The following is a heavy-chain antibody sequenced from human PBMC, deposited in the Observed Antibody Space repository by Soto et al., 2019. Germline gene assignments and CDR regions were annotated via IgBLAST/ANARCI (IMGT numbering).Heavy chain of an antibody. CDR3: ARVGGNAAIGS. D-gene: IGHD3-16*01. J-gene: IGHJ4*02. CDR1: GGSITRGGYS. Sequence: QLQLQESGSGPVKPSQTLSPTCTVSGGSITRGGYSWGWIRQPPGKGLEWIGIIYHSGTTYYNPSLRSRVSLSVDTSKNQFSLRVSSVTAADTAAYFCARVGGNAAIGSWGQGTVVTVSS. CDR2: IYHSGTT. V-gene: IGHV4-30-2*01.